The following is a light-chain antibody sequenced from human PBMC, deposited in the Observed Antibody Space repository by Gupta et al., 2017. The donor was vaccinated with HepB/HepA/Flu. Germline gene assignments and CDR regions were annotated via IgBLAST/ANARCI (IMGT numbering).Light chain of an antibody. CDR1: QSVLYSSNKKNY. Sequence: DIVMTQSPDSLAVSLGERATINCKSSQSVLYSSNKKNYLAWYQQKPGQPPKLLIYWASTRESGVPDRFSGSGSGTDFTLTISSLQAEDVAVYYCQQYYSTPGCSFGQGTKLEIK. J-gene: IGKJ2*04. CDR3: QQYYSTPGCS. CDR2: WAS. V-gene: IGKV4-1*01.